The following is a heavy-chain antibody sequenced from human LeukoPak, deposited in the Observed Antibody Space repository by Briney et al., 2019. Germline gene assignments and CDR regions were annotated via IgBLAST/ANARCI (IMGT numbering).Heavy chain of an antibody. Sequence: PSETLSRTCAVSGSSINSYYWSWIRQPPGKGLEWIGDISNSGTNNYNPSLKSRVTISVDKSKKQVSLRLKSLTAADTAVYFCAVAALTNQYTSGAFHHWGQGTLVTVSS. V-gene: IGHV4-59*01. J-gene: IGHJ1*01. CDR3: AVAALTNQYTSGAFHH. CDR2: ISNSGTN. D-gene: IGHD3-10*01. CDR1: GSSINSYY.